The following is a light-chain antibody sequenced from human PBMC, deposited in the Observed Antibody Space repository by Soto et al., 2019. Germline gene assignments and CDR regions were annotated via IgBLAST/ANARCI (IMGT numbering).Light chain of an antibody. Sequence: DIQMTQSPSSLSASIGDRVTITCRPSRGIGNALAWYQQKPGTVPKLLIHSASTLQSGVPSRFSGSGSGTDFTLTISSLQPEDVASYYCQKYDSAPTFGPRTKVDI. CDR1: RGIGNA. V-gene: IGKV1-27*01. J-gene: IGKJ1*01. CDR3: QKYDSAPT. CDR2: SAS.